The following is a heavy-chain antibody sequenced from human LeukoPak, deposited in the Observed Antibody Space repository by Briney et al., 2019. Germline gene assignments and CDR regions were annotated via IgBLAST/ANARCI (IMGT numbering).Heavy chain of an antibody. CDR2: INSDGSST. Sequence: PGGSLRLSCAASGFTFSSYWMHWVRQAPGKGLVWVSRINSDGSSTSYADSVKGRFTISRDNAKNSLYLQMNSLRAEDTALYHCARMTTVYYYYMDVWGKGTTVTISS. CDR3: ARMTTVYYYYMDV. CDR1: GFTFSSYW. J-gene: IGHJ6*03. D-gene: IGHD4-17*01. V-gene: IGHV3-74*01.